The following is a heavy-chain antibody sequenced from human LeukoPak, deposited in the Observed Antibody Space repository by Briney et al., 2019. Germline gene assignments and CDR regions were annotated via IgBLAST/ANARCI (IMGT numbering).Heavy chain of an antibody. CDR1: GFTFSSYE. CDR3: ARYYDSSYLDY. Sequence: GGSLRLSCAASGFTFSSYEMNWVRQAPGKGLEWVSYISSSGSTIYYADSVKGRFTISRDNAKNSLYLRMNSLRAEDTAVYYCARYYDSSYLDYWGQGTLVTVSS. V-gene: IGHV3-48*03. CDR2: ISSSGSTI. D-gene: IGHD3-22*01. J-gene: IGHJ4*02.